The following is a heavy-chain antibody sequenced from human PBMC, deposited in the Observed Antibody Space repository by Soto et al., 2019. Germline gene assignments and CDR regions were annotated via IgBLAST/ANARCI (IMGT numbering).Heavy chain of an antibody. V-gene: IGHV1-69*13. D-gene: IGHD2-15*01. CDR1: GGTFSSYA. CDR2: IIPIFGTA. Sequence: SVKVSCKASGGTFSSYAISWVRQAPGQGLEWMGGIIPIFGTANYAQKFQGRVTITADESTSTAYMELSSLRSEDTAVYYCARDPGSNHDAFDIWGQGTMVTVSS. J-gene: IGHJ3*02. CDR3: ARDPGSNHDAFDI.